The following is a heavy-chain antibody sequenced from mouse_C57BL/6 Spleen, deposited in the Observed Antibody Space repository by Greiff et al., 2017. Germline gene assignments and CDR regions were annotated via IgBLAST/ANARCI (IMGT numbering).Heavy chain of an antibody. CDR3: AQRSTVVPFDY. Sequence: EVKLQESGAELVKPGASVKLSCTASGFTFKDYYMPWVKQRTEQGLEWIGRIDPEDGETKYAPKFQGKATITADTSSSTAYLQLSSLTSEDTAVYYCAQRSTVVPFDYWGQGTTLTVSS. D-gene: IGHD1-1*01. CDR1: GFTFKDYY. V-gene: IGHV14-2*01. J-gene: IGHJ2*01. CDR2: IDPEDGET.